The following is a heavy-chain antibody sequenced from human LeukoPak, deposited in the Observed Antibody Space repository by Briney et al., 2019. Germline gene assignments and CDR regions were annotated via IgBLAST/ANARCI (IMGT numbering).Heavy chain of an antibody. Sequence: SETLSLTCAVYGGSFSGYYWSWIRQPPGKGLEWIGEINHSGSTNYNPSLKSRVTIPVDTSKNQFSLKLSSVTAADTAVYYCARGRVRFQFPFDYWGQGTLVTVSS. CDR3: ARGRVRFQFPFDY. CDR1: GGSFSGYY. CDR2: INHSGST. D-gene: IGHD4-17*01. V-gene: IGHV4-34*01. J-gene: IGHJ4*02.